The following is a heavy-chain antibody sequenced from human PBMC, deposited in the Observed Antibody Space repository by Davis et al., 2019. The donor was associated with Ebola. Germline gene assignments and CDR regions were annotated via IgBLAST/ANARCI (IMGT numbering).Heavy chain of an antibody. V-gene: IGHV3-23*01. CDR1: GFTFSAYA. Sequence: GESLKISCAASGFTFSAYAMTWVRQAPGKGLEWVSGIGGSGHATFYADSVKGRFIVSRDNSKNTLYLQMDSLRVEDTAVYYCAKNVRWYYFDYWGQGTLVTVSS. D-gene: IGHD6-13*01. CDR3: AKNVRWYYFDY. CDR2: IGGSGHAT. J-gene: IGHJ4*02.